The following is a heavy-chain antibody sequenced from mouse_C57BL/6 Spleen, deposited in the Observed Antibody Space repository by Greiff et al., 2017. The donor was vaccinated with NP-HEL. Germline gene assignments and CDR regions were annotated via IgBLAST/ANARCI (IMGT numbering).Heavy chain of an antibody. CDR3: ARGAYYSNFDY. Sequence: VQLQQPGAELVMPGASVKLSCKASGYTFTSYWMHWVKQRPGQGLEWIGEIDPSDSYTNYNQKFKGKSTLTVDKSSSTAYMQLSSLTSEDSAVYYCARGAYYSNFDYWGQGTTLTVSS. J-gene: IGHJ2*01. D-gene: IGHD2-5*01. CDR1: GYTFTSYW. V-gene: IGHV1-69*01. CDR2: IDPSDSYT.